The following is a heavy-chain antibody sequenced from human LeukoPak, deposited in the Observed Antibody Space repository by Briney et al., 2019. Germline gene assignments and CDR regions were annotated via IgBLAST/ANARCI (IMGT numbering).Heavy chain of an antibody. CDR3: AKDRGECSSTSCSYYYFDY. J-gene: IGHJ4*02. V-gene: IGHV3-23*01. D-gene: IGHD2-2*01. CDR2: ISGSGGST. Sequence: GGSLRLSCAASGFTFSSYAMSWVRQAPGKGLEWVSAISGSGGSTYYTDSVKGRFTISIDNSKNTLYLQMNSLRAEDTAVYYCAKDRGECSSTSCSYYYFDYWGQGTLVTVSS. CDR1: GFTFSSYA.